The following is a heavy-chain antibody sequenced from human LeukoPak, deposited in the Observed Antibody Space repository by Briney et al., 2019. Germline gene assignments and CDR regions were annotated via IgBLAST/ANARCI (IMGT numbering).Heavy chain of an antibody. D-gene: IGHD4-17*01. CDR3: ATVGRLHYVLEY. CDR2: VVGHNGHT. CDR1: GHTFPKNG. V-gene: IGHV1-18*01. J-gene: IGHJ4*02. Sequence: ASVNVSCKTSGHTFPKNGIAWVRQAPGQGLEWMGWVVGHNGHTKYAQRFQGRVIMTTDTSTSTAYMELRSLKSDDTAIYYCATVGRLHYVLEYWGQGTLVTVSS.